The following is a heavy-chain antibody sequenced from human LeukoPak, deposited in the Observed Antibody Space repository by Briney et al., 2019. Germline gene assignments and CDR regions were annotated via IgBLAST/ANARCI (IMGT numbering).Heavy chain of an antibody. V-gene: IGHV4-61*09. CDR1: GGSISSGSYY. CDR3: ARYGMVRGVITQYYFDY. Sequence: SQTLSLTCTVSGGSISSGSYYWSWIRQPAGKGLEWIGEINHSGSTNYNPSLKSRVTISVDTSKNQFSLKLSSVTAADTAVYYCARYGMVRGVITQYYFDYWGQGTLVTVSS. J-gene: IGHJ4*02. CDR2: INHSGST. D-gene: IGHD3-10*01.